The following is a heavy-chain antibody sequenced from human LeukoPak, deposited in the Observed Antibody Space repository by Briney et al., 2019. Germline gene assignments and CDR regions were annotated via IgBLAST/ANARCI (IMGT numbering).Heavy chain of an antibody. V-gene: IGHV4-59*08. Sequence: PSETLSLTCTVSGGSISSYYWSWIRQPPGKGPEWIAYVYFTGRTLYNPSLESRVTISVDTSKTQFSLRLTSVTAADTAVYYCARHIPVSYDAFDLWGRGTTVTVSS. D-gene: IGHD6-19*01. CDR1: GGSISSYY. CDR3: ARHIPVSYDAFDL. CDR2: VYFTGRT. J-gene: IGHJ3*01.